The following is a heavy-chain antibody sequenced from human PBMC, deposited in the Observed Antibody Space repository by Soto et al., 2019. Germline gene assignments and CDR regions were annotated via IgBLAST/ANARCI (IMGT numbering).Heavy chain of an antibody. Sequence: GESLKISCKGSVYSFTSYCIGWVRQMPGKGLEWMGIIYPGDSDTRYSPSFQGQVTISADTSISTAYLQWSSLKASDTAMYYCARGIAARNNYYYYSMDVWGQGTTVTVSS. J-gene: IGHJ6*02. CDR2: IYPGDSDT. CDR1: VYSFTSYC. CDR3: ARGIAARNNYYYYSMDV. V-gene: IGHV5-51*01. D-gene: IGHD6-6*01.